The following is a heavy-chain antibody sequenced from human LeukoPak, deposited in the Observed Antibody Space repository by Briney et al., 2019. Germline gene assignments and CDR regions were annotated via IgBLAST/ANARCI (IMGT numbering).Heavy chain of an antibody. Sequence: ASVKVSCKASGYTFTSYDINWVRQATGQGLEWMGWMNPNSGNTGYAQKFQGRVTMTRNTSISTAYMELSSLRSEDTAVYYCARSLAARTGHYYYYYYMDVWGKGTTVTVSS. V-gene: IGHV1-8*01. CDR3: ARSLAARTGHYYYYYYMDV. CDR2: MNPNSGNT. D-gene: IGHD6-6*01. J-gene: IGHJ6*03. CDR1: GYTFTSYD.